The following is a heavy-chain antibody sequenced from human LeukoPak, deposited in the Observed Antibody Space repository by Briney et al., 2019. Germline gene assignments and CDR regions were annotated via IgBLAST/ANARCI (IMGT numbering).Heavy chain of an antibody. V-gene: IGHV3-49*03. CDR1: GFTFGDYA. Sequence: GRSLRLSCTASGFTFGDYAMSWFRQAPGKGLQWVGYIRSKAYGATTEYAASVKGRFTISRDDSKSIAYLQMNSLKTEDTAVYYCTREYYDHSSGFDYWGQGTLVTVSS. CDR2: IRSKAYGATT. D-gene: IGHD3-22*01. CDR3: TREYYDHSSGFDY. J-gene: IGHJ4*02.